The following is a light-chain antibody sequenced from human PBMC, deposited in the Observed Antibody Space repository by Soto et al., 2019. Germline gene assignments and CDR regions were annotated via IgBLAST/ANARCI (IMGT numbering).Light chain of an antibody. CDR3: QSYDSSLSGWL. CDR2: GDS. Sequence: QSVPTQPPSVSGAPGQRVTISCTGSSSNIGAGYNVHWYQQVPGTAPKLLIYGDSNRPSGVPDRFSGSKSGTSASLAITGLQAEDEADYYCQSYDSSLSGWLFGGGTQLTVL. CDR1: SSNIGAGYN. V-gene: IGLV1-40*01. J-gene: IGLJ3*02.